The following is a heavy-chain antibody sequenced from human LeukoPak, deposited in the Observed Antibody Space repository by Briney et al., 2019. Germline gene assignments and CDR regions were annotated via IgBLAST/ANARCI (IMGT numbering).Heavy chain of an antibody. CDR1: GFPFSSYA. CDR3: VSMVRGIGY. J-gene: IGHJ4*02. CDR2: ISGSAAST. V-gene: IGHV3-23*01. D-gene: IGHD3-10*01. Sequence: GGSLRLSCEVSGFPFSSYAMSWVRQAPGKGLEWVSTISGSAASTYYAAAVKGRFTISRDNSKNSVYLQLNSLRPEDTAMYYCVSMVRGIGYWGQGTLVTVSS.